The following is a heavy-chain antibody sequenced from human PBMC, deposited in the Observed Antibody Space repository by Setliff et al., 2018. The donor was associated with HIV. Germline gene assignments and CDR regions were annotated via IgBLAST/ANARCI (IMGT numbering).Heavy chain of an antibody. V-gene: IGHV1-69*05. CDR3: ARGHSSGSTYSGSYGDFDI. CDR2: IIPIFGTL. Sequence: SVKVSCKASGGTFSRYGISWVRQAPGQGLEWMGGIIPIFGTLNYAQKFQGRVTITTDESTSTAYMDLSSLRSEDTALYYYARGHSSGSTYSGSYGDFDIWGQGTMVTVSS. D-gene: IGHD1-26*01. CDR1: GGTFSRYG. J-gene: IGHJ3*02.